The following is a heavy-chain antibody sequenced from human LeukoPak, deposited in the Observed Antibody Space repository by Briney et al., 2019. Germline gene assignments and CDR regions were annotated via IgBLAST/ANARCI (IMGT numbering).Heavy chain of an antibody. CDR1: GFTFRTYW. J-gene: IGHJ4*02. V-gene: IGHV3-7*01. D-gene: IGHD3-10*01. CDR3: AREWVVRGVIDY. Sequence: GGSLRLSCAASGFTFRTYWMSWVRQAPGKGLEWVANIKQDGSEKYYADSVKGRFTISRDNAKNSLYLQMNSLRAEDTAVYYCAREWVVRGVIDYWGQGTLVTVSS. CDR2: IKQDGSEK.